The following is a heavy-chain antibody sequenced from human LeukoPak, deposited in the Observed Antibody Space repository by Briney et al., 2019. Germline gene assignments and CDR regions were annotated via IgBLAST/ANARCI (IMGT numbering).Heavy chain of an antibody. J-gene: IGHJ5*02. CDR1: GYTFTSYD. CDR2: MNPNSGNT. D-gene: IGHD1-26*01. V-gene: IGHV1-8*01. CDR3: ASIGYSRSYSGRNWFDP. Sequence: ASVKVSCKASGYTFTSYDINWVRQATGQGLEWMGWMNPNSGNTGYAQKFQGRVTMTRNTSISTAYMELSSLRSEDTAVYYCASIGYSRSYSGRNWFDPWGQGTLVTVSS.